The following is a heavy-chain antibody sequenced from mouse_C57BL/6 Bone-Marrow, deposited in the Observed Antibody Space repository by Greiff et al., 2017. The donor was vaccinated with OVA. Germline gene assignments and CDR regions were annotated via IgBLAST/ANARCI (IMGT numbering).Heavy chain of an antibody. Sequence: VQLQQSGAELVKPGASVKLSCKASGYTFTSYWMHWVKQRPGRGLEWIGRIDPNSGGTKYNEKFKSKATLTVDKPSSTAYMQLISLTSEDSAVYYCARRDYYDYAWFAYWGQGTLVTVSA. CDR3: ARRDYYDYAWFAY. CDR2: IDPNSGGT. V-gene: IGHV1-72*01. CDR1: GYTFTSYW. J-gene: IGHJ3*01. D-gene: IGHD2-4*01.